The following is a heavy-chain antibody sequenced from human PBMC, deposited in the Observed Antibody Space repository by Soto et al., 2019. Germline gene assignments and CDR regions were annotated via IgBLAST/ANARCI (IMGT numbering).Heavy chain of an antibody. J-gene: IGHJ4*03. V-gene: IGHV3-23*01. CDR1: GFTFRSYA. CDR2: ISGSGGGT. CDR3: VCPGYSSGWYTFDY. D-gene: IGHD6-19*01. Sequence: PGGSLRLSCAASGFTFRSYAMSWVRQAPGKGLEWVSLISGSGGGTYYADSVKGRFTISRDNAKNTLYLQMNSLRAEDTAVYYCVCPGYSSGWYTFDYWGQGTMVTVSS.